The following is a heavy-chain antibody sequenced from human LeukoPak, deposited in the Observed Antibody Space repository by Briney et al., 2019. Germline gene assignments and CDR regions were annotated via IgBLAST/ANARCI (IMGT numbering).Heavy chain of an antibody. J-gene: IGHJ4*02. V-gene: IGHV3-23*01. Sequence: GGSLRLSCAASGFTFSSYAMSWVRQAPGKGLEWVSAISGSGGSTYYADSVKGRFTISRDNSKNTLFLQMNSLRAEDTAVYYCAKAYVSGSYSYYFDSWGQGTLVTVSS. CDR1: GFTFSSYA. CDR3: AKAYVSGSYSYYFDS. CDR2: ISGSGGST. D-gene: IGHD1-26*01.